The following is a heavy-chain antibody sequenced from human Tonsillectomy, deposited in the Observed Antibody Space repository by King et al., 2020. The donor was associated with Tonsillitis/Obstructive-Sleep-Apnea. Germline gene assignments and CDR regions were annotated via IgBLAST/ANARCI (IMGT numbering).Heavy chain of an antibody. J-gene: IGHJ4*02. V-gene: IGHV3-15*07. Sequence: VQLVESGGGLVKPGGSLRLSCAASGFTFSNAWMNWVRQAPGKGLEWVGRIKSKTDGGTTDYAAPVKGRFTISRDDSKHTLYLQMNSLKTEDTAVYYCTTGLDYYDSSGYYYSGDYWGQGTLVTVSS. CDR1: GFTFSNAW. CDR3: TTGLDYYDSSGYYYSGDY. D-gene: IGHD3-22*01. CDR2: IKSKTDGGTT.